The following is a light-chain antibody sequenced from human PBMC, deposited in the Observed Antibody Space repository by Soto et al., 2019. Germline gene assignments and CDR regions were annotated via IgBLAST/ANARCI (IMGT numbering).Light chain of an antibody. J-gene: IGKJ1*01. Sequence: EIVLTQSPGTLSLSPGERATLSCRASQSVSSSYLVWYQQKPGQAPRILIYGASIRATGIPDRFSGSGSGTDFTLTISRLEPEDCAVYYCQQFGNSPWTFGQGTKVEIK. CDR2: GAS. CDR1: QSVSSSY. V-gene: IGKV3-20*01. CDR3: QQFGNSPWT.